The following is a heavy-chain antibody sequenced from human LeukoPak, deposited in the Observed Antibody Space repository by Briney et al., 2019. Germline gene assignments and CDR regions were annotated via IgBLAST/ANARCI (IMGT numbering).Heavy chain of an antibody. CDR3: AKQDIAVVPASFFFKTEFDF. V-gene: IGHV3-23*01. J-gene: IGHJ4*02. CDR1: GFPFSNYA. D-gene: IGHD2-2*01. Sequence: GGSLRLSCAASGFPFSNYAMSWVRQAPGKGLEWVSAISNSGDYTYYADSVKGRFTISRDNSKNTLYLQMNTLIAEDTAVYYCAKQDIAVVPASFFFKTEFDFWGQGALVIVSS. CDR2: ISNSGDYT.